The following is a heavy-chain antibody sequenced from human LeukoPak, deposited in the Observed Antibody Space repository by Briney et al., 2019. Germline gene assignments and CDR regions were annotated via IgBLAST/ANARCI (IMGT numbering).Heavy chain of an antibody. D-gene: IGHD3-22*01. CDR2: IFYSGST. CDR3: ARVDYYDSSGYYYGDQFDY. CDR1: GGSISSYY. J-gene: IGHJ4*02. V-gene: IGHV4-59*12. Sequence: PSETLSLTCTVSGGSISSYYWSWIRQPPGKGLEWIGNIFYSGSTYYSPSLKSRVTISLDTSRTQFSLKLNSVTAADTAVYYCARVDYYDSSGYYYGDQFDYWGQGTLVTVSS.